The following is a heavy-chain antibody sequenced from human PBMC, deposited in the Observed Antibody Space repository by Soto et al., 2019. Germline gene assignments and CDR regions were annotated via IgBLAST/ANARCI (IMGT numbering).Heavy chain of an antibody. Sequence: EVQLVESGGGLVKPGGSRRLSCAASGFTFSSYSMNWVRQAPGKGLEWVSSIISSSSYIYYADSVKGRFTISRDNAKNSLYLQMNSLRAEDTAVYYCAPGIAAAIDYWGQGTLVTVSS. CDR1: GFTFSSYS. J-gene: IGHJ4*02. V-gene: IGHV3-21*01. D-gene: IGHD6-13*01. CDR3: APGIAAAIDY. CDR2: IISSSSYI.